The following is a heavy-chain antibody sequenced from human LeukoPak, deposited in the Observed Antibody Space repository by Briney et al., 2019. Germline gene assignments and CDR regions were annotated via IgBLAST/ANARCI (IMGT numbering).Heavy chain of an antibody. CDR2: ISSSGGTI. V-gene: IGHV3-11*01. CDR1: GFSFSDYY. CDR3: ARDHPTAMTGNVYDS. Sequence: GGSLGLSCAASGFSFSDYYMSWLRQAPGEGLEWISYISSSGGTIYYGGSVKGRFTISRDNAQNLLYLQMNSLRDEDTAVYYCARDHPTAMTGNVYDSWGQGTLVTVSA. D-gene: IGHD3-9*01. J-gene: IGHJ4*02.